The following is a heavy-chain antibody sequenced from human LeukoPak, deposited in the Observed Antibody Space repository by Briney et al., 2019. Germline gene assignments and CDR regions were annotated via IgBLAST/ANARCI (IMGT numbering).Heavy chain of an antibody. V-gene: IGHV1-18*01. J-gene: IGHJ5*02. CDR2: ISAYNGNT. D-gene: IGHD1-26*01. CDR1: GYTFTTYG. Sequence: GASVKVSCKASGYTFTTYGISWVRQAPGQGLEWMGWISAYNGNTNYAQKLQGRVTMTTDTSTSTAYMELMSLRSDDTAVYFCARDNSVGDYAWWFDPWGQRTLVTVSS. CDR3: ARDNSVGDYAWWFDP.